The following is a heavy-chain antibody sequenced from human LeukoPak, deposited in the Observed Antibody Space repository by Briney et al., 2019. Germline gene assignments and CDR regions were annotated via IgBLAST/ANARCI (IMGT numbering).Heavy chain of an antibody. CDR1: GFTFSNAW. CDR3: ARGEGDIVVVDSPSGDFDY. Sequence: GGSLRLSCAASGFTFSNAWMSWVRQAPGKGLEWVGRIKSKTDGGTTDYAAPVKGRFTISRDDSKNTLYLQMNSLRAEDTAVYYCARGEGDIVVVDSPSGDFDYWGQGTLVTVSS. D-gene: IGHD2-2*01. V-gene: IGHV3-15*01. J-gene: IGHJ4*02. CDR2: IKSKTDGGTT.